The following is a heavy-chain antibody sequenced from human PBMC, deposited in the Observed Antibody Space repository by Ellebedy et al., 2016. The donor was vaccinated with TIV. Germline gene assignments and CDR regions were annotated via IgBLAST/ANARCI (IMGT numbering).Heavy chain of an antibody. V-gene: IGHV3-23*01. CDR1: DFIFGSYA. Sequence: GESLKISCAASDFIFGSYAMTWVRQAPGKGLEWVSTVSSGGETTYYAESVKGRFTISRGNAKYMVSLLMNSLRVDDTALYFCARPTLVTKKDSFDIWGHGTMVTVSS. J-gene: IGHJ3*02. CDR3: ARPTLVTKKDSFDI. CDR2: VSSGGETT. D-gene: IGHD5-18*01.